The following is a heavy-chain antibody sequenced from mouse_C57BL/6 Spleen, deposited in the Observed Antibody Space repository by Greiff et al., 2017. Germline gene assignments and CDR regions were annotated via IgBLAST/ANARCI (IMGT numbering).Heavy chain of an antibody. CDR1: GFNIKDDY. V-gene: IGHV14-4*01. Sequence: EVQLQQSGAELVRPGASVKLSCTASGFNIKDDYMHWVKQRPEQGLEWIGWIDPENGDTEYASKFQGKATITADTSSNTAYLQLSSLTSEDTAVYYCTTDYGSRSYFDYWGQGTTLTVSS. J-gene: IGHJ2*01. CDR3: TTDYGSRSYFDY. CDR2: IDPENGDT. D-gene: IGHD1-1*01.